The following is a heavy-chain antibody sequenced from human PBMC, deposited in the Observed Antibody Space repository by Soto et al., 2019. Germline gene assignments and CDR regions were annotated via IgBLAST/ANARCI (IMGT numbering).Heavy chain of an antibody. J-gene: IGHJ4*02. CDR2: INHSGST. Sequence: SKTLSLTCAVYGGSFSGYYWSWIRQPPGKGLEWIGEINHSGSTNYNPSLKSRVTISVDTSKNQFSLKLSSVTAADTAVYYCARGLGIPTADYWGQGTLVTVSS. CDR1: GGSFSGYY. CDR3: ARGLGIPTADY. V-gene: IGHV4-34*01.